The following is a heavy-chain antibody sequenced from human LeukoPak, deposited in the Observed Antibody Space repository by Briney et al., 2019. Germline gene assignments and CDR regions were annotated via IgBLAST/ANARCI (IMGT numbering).Heavy chain of an antibody. V-gene: IGHV4-4*07. J-gene: IGHJ4*02. CDR2: IYASGNT. CDR1: GGSISTYF. CDR3: VRAIHFDY. Sequence: SETLSLTCTVSGGSISTYFWSWIRQPAGKGLEWIGRIYASGNTNYNPSLKSRVTISVDTSKNQFSLKLTSVTAADTAVYFCVRAIHFDYWGQGTLVTVSS.